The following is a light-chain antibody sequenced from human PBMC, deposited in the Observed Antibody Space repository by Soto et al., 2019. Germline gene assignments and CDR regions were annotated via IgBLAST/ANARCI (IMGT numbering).Light chain of an antibody. Sequence: EIMMTQSTATLSVSPGERATLSCRASQSVSSNLAWYQQKPGQAPRLFIYGSSTRATGIPARFSGSGSGTEFTLTISSLQSEDFALYYCQKDNNWPLTFGAGNKVESK. CDR3: QKDNNWPLT. J-gene: IGKJ4*01. CDR2: GSS. CDR1: QSVSSN. V-gene: IGKV3-15*01.